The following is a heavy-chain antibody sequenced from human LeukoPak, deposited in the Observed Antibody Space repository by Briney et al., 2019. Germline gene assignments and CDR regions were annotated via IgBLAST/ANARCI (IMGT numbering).Heavy chain of an antibody. Sequence: ASVKVSCKASGYTFTSYYMHWVRQAPGQGPEWMGIIYTSDGSARYAQKFQGRVTITRDTSTGTVYMELSSLRSEDTAVYYCARAIAAAGAQYFQRWGQGTLVSASS. CDR2: IYTSDGSA. CDR3: ARAIAAAGAQYFQR. D-gene: IGHD6-13*01. CDR1: GYTFTSYY. J-gene: IGHJ1*01. V-gene: IGHV1-46*01.